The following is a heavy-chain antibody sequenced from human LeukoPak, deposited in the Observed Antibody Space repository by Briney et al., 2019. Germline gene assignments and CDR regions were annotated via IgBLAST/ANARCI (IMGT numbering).Heavy chain of an antibody. CDR1: GYTFTSYA. V-gene: IGHV1-3*01. CDR3: AALVPAAIGRWFDP. Sequence: GASVKVSCKASGYTFTSYAMHWVRQAPGQRLEWMGWINAGNGNTKYSQKFQGRVTITADKSTSTAYMELSSLRSEDTAVYYCAALVPAAIGRWFDPWGQGTLVTVSS. CDR2: INAGNGNT. J-gene: IGHJ5*02. D-gene: IGHD2-2*02.